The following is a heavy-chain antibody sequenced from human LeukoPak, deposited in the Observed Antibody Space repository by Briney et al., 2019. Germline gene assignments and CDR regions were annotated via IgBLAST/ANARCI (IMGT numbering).Heavy chain of an antibody. V-gene: IGHV4-59*08. Sequence: SETLSLTCSVSGGSVSSYYWSWIRQSPGKGLGWIGYIHNSGRTNYNPSLKSRVTGFVDTSKNQVSLRLSSVTAADTAVYYCARHGTISSESYFDYWGQGALVTVSS. CDR1: GGSVSSYY. D-gene: IGHD1-14*01. CDR2: IHNSGRT. J-gene: IGHJ4*02. CDR3: ARHGTISSESYFDY.